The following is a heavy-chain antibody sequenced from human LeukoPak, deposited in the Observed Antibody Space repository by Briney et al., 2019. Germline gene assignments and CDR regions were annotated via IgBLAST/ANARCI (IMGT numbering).Heavy chain of an antibody. Sequence: PGGSLRLSCAATGLRFRGFAMSWDRQAPGKGLEWVSGIIGSGATTFYADSVKGRFSISRENSKNTPYLQMNSLRAEDTAITYLANKEGRTYSPWYMNVWGKGTTVTVSS. V-gene: IGHV3-23*01. J-gene: IGHJ6*03. D-gene: IGHD2-21*01. CDR2: IIGSGATT. CDR1: GLRFRGFA. CDR3: ANKEGRTYSPWYMNV.